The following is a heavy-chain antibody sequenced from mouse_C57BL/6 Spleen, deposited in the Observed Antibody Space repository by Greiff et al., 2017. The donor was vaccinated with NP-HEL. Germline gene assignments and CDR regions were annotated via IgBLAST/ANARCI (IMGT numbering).Heavy chain of an antibody. D-gene: IGHD1-1*01. CDR2: ISDGGSYT. Sequence: DVKLVESGGGLVKPGGSLKLSCAASGFTFSSYAMSWVRQTPEKRLEWVATISDGGSYTYYPDNVKGRFTISRDNAKNNLYLQMSHLKSEDTAMYYCARDQGISYGYFDYWGQGTTLTVSS. CDR3: ARDQGISYGYFDY. J-gene: IGHJ2*01. V-gene: IGHV5-4*01. CDR1: GFTFSSYA.